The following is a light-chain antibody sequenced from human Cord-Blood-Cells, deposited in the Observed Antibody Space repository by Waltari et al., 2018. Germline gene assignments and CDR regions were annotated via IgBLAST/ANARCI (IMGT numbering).Light chain of an antibody. Sequence: SSELTQDPAVSVALGQTVRITCQGDSLRSYYASWYQQKPGQAPVLVIYGKNNRPSGIPDRFSRSTSGKTAHLSTTGAQAEDEADYYCNYWDINGNQVIFGGGTKLTVL. CDR2: GKN. CDR3: NYWDINGNQVI. V-gene: IGLV3-19*01. CDR1: SLRSYY. J-gene: IGLJ2*01.